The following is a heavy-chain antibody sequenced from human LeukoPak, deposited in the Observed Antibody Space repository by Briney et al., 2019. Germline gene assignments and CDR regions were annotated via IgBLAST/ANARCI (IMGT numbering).Heavy chain of an antibody. J-gene: IGHJ4*02. Sequence: PGGSLRLSCAASGFTFSNYAMSWVRQAPGKGLEWVSAISGSGGSTYSADSVKGRFTISRDNSKNTLYLQMNSLRAEDTAVYYCAKATYYYGSGSRRELDYWGQGTLVTVSS. CDR1: GFTFSNYA. D-gene: IGHD3-10*01. V-gene: IGHV3-23*01. CDR2: ISGSGGST. CDR3: AKATYYYGSGSRRELDY.